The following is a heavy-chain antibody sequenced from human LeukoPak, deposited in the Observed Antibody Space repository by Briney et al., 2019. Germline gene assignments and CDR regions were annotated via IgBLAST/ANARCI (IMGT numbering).Heavy chain of an antibody. CDR1: GFTFSSYA. J-gene: IGHJ2*01. D-gene: IGHD6-19*01. CDR3: AKGRSGRSRSWYFDL. CDR2: ISGSGGST. Sequence: PGGSLRLSCAASGFTFSSYAVSWVRQAPGKGLEWVSAISGSGGSTYYADSGKGRFTISRDNSKNTLYLQMNSLRAEDTAVYYCAKGRSGRSRSWYFDLWGRGTLVTVSS. V-gene: IGHV3-23*01.